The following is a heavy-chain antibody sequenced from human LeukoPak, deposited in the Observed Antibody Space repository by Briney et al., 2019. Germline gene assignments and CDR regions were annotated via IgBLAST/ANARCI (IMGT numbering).Heavy chain of an antibody. Sequence: SETLSLTCTVSGGSISSSSYYWGWIRQPPGKGLEWIGSIYYSGSTYYNPSLKSRVTISVDTSKNQFSLKLSSVTAADTAVYYCAREFQYSSSSSRYNWFDPWGQGTLVTVSS. J-gene: IGHJ5*02. CDR2: IYYSGST. V-gene: IGHV4-39*07. CDR1: GGSISSSSYY. D-gene: IGHD6-6*01. CDR3: AREFQYSSSSSRYNWFDP.